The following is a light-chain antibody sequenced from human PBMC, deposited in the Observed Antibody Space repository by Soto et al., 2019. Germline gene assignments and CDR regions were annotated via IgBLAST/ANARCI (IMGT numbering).Light chain of an antibody. J-gene: IGKJ1*01. V-gene: IGKV3-15*01. CDR3: HQYNNWPPWT. CDR2: GAS. CDR1: QSISTN. Sequence: EIVLTQSPYTLSLSPGERATLSCRASQSISTNLAWYQQKPGQAPRLLIFGASTRATGIPARFSGSGSGTEFTLTISSLQSEDFAVYYCHQYNNWPPWTFGQGTKVDI.